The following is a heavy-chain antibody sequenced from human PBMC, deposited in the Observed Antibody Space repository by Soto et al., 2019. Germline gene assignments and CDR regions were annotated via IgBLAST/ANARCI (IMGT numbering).Heavy chain of an antibody. D-gene: IGHD6-19*01. CDR2: IYPGDSDT. CDR1: GYSFTSYW. J-gene: IGHJ4*02. Sequence: GESLKISCKGSGYSFTSYWIGWVRQMPGKGLEWMGIIYPGDSDTRYSPSFQGQVTISADKSNSTAYLQWSSLKASDTAMYYCARRGGSGWYGKNFDYWGQGTLVTVSS. V-gene: IGHV5-51*01. CDR3: ARRGGSGWYGKNFDY.